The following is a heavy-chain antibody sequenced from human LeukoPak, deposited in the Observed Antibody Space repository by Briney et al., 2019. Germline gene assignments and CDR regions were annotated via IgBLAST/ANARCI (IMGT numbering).Heavy chain of an antibody. CDR1: GGSISSSSYY. CDR2: IYYSGST. V-gene: IGHV4-39*01. J-gene: IGHJ5*02. CDR3: ARGYQLLQRFDP. D-gene: IGHD2-2*01. Sequence: SETLSLTCTVSGGSISSSSYYWGWIRQPPGTGLEWIGSIYYSGSTYYNPSLKSRVTISVDTSKNQFSLKLSSVTAADTAVYYCARGYQLLQRFDPWGQGTLVTVSS.